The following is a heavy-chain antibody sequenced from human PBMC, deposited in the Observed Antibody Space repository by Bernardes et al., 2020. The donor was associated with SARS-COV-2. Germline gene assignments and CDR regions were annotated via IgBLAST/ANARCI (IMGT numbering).Heavy chain of an antibody. V-gene: IGHV3-74*01. CDR1: GFPFRSSW. CDR3: ARGGDHHGFDV. J-gene: IGHJ3*01. Sequence: GGSLRLSCAASGFPFRSSWMHWVRQAPGKGLAWVSRINSDGSDRIYASSVEGRFTVSRDNAKNTLYLEMSSLTAEDTAVYFCARGGDHHGFDVWGQGTMVTVSS. CDR2: INSDGSDR. D-gene: IGHD2-21*02.